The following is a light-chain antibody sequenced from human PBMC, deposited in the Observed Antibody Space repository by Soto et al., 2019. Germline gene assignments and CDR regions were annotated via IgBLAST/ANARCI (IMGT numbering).Light chain of an antibody. CDR2: GAS. CDR3: QQYNNWPPYP. CDR1: QSVSSN. J-gene: IGKJ2*01. Sequence: EIVMTQSPATLSVSPGERATLSCRASQSVSSNLAWYQQTPCQAPRLLIYGASTRATGIPARFSGSGSGTEFTLTISSLQSEDFAVYYCQQYNNWPPYPFGQGTKLEIK. V-gene: IGKV3-15*01.